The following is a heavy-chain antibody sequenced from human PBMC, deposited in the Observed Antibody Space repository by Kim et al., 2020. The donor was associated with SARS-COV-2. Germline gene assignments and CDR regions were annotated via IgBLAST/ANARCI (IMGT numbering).Heavy chain of an antibody. CDR2: IYYIGSP. D-gene: IGHD3-10*01. Sequence: SETLSLTCTVSGGSISSYYWSWIRQPPGKGLKGMGYIYYIGSPNYNPPLKSQVTISVDTSKNKFSLKLSSLTAADTAVYYCARVSYYYGSGSYYHHYYYYGMDVWGQGTTVTVSS. V-gene: IGHV4-59*01. CDR3: ARVSYYYGSGSYYHHYYYYGMDV. CDR1: GGSISSYY. J-gene: IGHJ6*02.